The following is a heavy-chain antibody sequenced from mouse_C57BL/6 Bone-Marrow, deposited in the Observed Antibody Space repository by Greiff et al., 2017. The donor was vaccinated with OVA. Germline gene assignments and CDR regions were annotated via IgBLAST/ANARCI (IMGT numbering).Heavy chain of an antibody. CDR3: ARDYYGSSYWYFDV. J-gene: IGHJ1*03. D-gene: IGHD1-1*01. CDR1: GFTFSDYY. CDR2: ISNGGGST. V-gene: IGHV5-12*01. Sequence: AASGFTFSDYYMYWVRQTPEKRLEWVAYISNGGGSTYYPDTVKGRFTISRDNAKNTLYLQMSRLKSEDTAMYYCARDYYGSSYWYFDVWGTGTTVTVSS.